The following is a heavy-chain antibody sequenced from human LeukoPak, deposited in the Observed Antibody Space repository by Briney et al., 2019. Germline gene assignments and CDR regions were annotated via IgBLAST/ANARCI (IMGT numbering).Heavy chain of an antibody. CDR2: ISWNSGSI. V-gene: IGHV3-9*01. CDR1: GFTFDDYA. J-gene: IGHJ4*02. CDR3: AKVGDTSDYGDYFDY. Sequence: PGRSLRLSCAASGFTFDDYAMHWVRQAPGKGLEWVSGISWNSGSIGYADSVKGRFTISRDNAKNSLYLQTNSLRAEDTALYYCAKVGDTSDYGDYFDYWGQGTLVTVSS. D-gene: IGHD4-17*01.